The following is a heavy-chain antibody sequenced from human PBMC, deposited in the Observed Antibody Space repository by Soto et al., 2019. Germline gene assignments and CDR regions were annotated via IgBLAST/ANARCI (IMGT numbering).Heavy chain of an antibody. D-gene: IGHD2-2*01. CDR3: AAHPPTSIVVVPAANSDFDP. CDR2: IVVGSGNT. CDR1: GFTFTSSA. Sequence: SVKVSCKASGFTFTSSAVQWVRQARGQRLEWIGWIVVGSGNTNYAQKFQERVTITRDMSTSTAYMELSSLRSEDTAVYYCAAHPPTSIVVVPAANSDFDPWGQGTRVT. V-gene: IGHV1-58*01. J-gene: IGHJ5*02.